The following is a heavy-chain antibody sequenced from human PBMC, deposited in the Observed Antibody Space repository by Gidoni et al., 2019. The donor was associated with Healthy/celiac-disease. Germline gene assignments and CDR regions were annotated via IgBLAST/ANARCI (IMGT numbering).Heavy chain of an antibody. CDR3: AKDVGGPADY. CDR2: ISWNSGSI. CDR1: GFTFDDYA. V-gene: IGHV3-9*01. J-gene: IGHJ4*02. Sequence: EVQLVESGGGWVQPGRSLRLSCAASGFTFDDYAMPWVRQAPGKGLEWVSGISWNSGSIGYADSVKGRFTISRDNAKNSLYLQMNSLRAEDTALYYCAKDVGGPADYWGQGTLVTVSS.